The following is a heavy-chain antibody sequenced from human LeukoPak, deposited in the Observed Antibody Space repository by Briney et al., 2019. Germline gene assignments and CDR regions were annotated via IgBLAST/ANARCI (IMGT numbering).Heavy chain of an antibody. J-gene: IGHJ4*02. CDR2: ISTSGGAT. CDR3: AKGGNYAPLDY. V-gene: IGHV3-23*01. CDR1: GFTFTDSA. D-gene: IGHD1-7*01. Sequence: PGGSLRLSCAASGFTFTDSAMTWVRQAPGKGLEWVSAISTSGGATIYTDSVKDRSTISRDNSKNTLYLQMNSLRAEDTAIYYCAKGGNYAPLDYWGQGTLVTVSS.